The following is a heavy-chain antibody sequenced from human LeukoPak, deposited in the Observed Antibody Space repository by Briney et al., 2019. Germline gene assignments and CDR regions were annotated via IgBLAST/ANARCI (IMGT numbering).Heavy chain of an antibody. V-gene: IGHV4-59*01. CDR1: GGSISSYY. D-gene: IGHD2-2*01. CDR2: IYYSGST. CDR3: ARNGGEEVVPAAIDFDY. J-gene: IGHJ4*02. Sequence: SETLSLTCTVSGGSISSYYWSWIRQPPGKGLEWIGYIYYSGSTNYNPSLKSRVTISVDTSKYQFSLKLSSVTAADTAVYYCARNGGEEVVPAAIDFDYWGQGTLVTVSS.